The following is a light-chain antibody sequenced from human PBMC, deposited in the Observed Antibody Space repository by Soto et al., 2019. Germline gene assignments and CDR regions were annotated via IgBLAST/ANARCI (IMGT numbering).Light chain of an antibody. CDR1: QSVCNSY. Sequence: EIVLTQSPGTLSLSPGERATLSCTASQSVCNSYVAWYQQKPGQAPSLLIYGASFRATGISDRFSGSGSGTGFTLTISRLEPEDFAVYYCQQYATSPRTFGQGTKLDIK. J-gene: IGKJ1*01. V-gene: IGKV3-20*01. CDR2: GAS. CDR3: QQYATSPRT.